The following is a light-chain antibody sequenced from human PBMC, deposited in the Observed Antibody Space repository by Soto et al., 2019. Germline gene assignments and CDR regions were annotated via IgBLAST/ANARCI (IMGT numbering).Light chain of an antibody. CDR3: SSYTSRSTLYV. CDR2: EVS. J-gene: IGLJ1*01. CDR1: SSDDGSYNY. V-gene: IGLV2-14*01. Sequence: QSALTQPASVSGSPGQSITISCTGTSSDDGSYNYVSWYQQHPGKAPKLVIYEVSNRPSGVSNRFSGSKSGNTASLTISGLQAEDEADYYCSSYTSRSTLYVFGTGTKLTVL.